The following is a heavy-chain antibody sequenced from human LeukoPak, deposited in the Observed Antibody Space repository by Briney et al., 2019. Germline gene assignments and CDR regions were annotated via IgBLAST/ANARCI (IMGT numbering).Heavy chain of an antibody. D-gene: IGHD6-6*01. J-gene: IGHJ6*03. CDR1: GGTFSSYA. CDR3: ARNLYSSSSLYYYYMDV. V-gene: IGHV1-69*05. CDR2: IIPIFGTA. Sequence: SVKVSCKASGGTFSSYAISWVRQPPGQGLEWMGGIIPIFGTANYAQKFQGRVTITTDESTSTAYMELSSLRSEDTAVYYCARNLYSSSSLYYYYMDVWGKGTTVTVSS.